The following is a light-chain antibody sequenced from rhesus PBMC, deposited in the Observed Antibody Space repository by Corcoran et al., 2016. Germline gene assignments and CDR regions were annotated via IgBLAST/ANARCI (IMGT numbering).Light chain of an antibody. J-gene: IGKJ3*01. Sequence: DIQMTQSPSSLSASVGDTVTITYRASQGISSWLAWYQQQTGKAPKLLIYKASSLQSGVPSRFSGSGAGTDFNLTISNLPSENFATYYCQQYSSRPFTFGPGTKLDI. CDR3: QQYSSRPFT. CDR2: KAS. CDR1: QGISSW. V-gene: IGKV1-22*01.